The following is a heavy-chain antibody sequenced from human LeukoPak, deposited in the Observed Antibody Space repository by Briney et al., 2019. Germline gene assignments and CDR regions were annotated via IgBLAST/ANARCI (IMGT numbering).Heavy chain of an antibody. CDR3: ARPRGCGSARCNNFDY. CDR1: GFTFSSYE. CDR2: ISSSGSTI. Sequence: GGSLRLSCAASGFTFSSYEMNWVRQAPGKGLEWVSYISSSGSTIYYADSVKGRFTISRDNAKNSLYLQMNSLRAEDTAVYYCARPRGCGSARCNNFDYWGQGTLVTVSS. V-gene: IGHV3-48*03. J-gene: IGHJ4*02. D-gene: IGHD2-2*01.